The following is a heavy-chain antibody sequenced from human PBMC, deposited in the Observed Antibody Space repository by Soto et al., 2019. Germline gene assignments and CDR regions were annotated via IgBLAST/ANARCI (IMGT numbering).Heavy chain of an antibody. CDR2: ISSSSSYI. J-gene: IGHJ4*02. V-gene: IGHV3-21*01. D-gene: IGHD6-19*01. CDR3: ARDWWLVLELDY. CDR1: GFTFSSYS. Sequence: GSLRLSCAASGFTFSSYSMNWVRQAPGKGLEWVSSISSSSSYIYYADSVKGRFTISRDNAKNSLYLQMNSLRAEDTAVYYCARDWWLVLELDYWGQGTLVTVSS.